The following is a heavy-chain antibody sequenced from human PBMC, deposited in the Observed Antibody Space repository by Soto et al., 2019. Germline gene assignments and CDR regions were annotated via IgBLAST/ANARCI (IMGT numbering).Heavy chain of an antibody. D-gene: IGHD3-3*01. CDR3: AKGPPSNYDFWSGPDWDYYYMDV. CDR2: ISGSGGST. V-gene: IGHV3-23*01. J-gene: IGHJ6*03. CDR1: GFTFSSYA. Sequence: GGSLRLSCAASGFTFSSYAMSWVRQAPGKGLEWVSAISGSGGSTYYADSVKGRFTISRENSKNTLYLQMNSLRAEDTAVYYCAKGPPSNYDFWSGPDWDYYYMDVWGKGTTVTVSS.